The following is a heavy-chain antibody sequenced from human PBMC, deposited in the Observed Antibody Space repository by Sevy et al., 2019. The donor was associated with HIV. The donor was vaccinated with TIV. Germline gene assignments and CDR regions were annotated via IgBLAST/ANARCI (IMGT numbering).Heavy chain of an antibody. CDR1: GVSISSSSYD. D-gene: IGHD2-21*01. V-gene: IGHV4-39*01. Sequence: SETLSLTCTVSGVSISSSSYDWGWIRQPPGKGLEWIASFFFTGSTYYNPSLKSRVTISVDTSNNQFSLKLNSVTAADTALHYCARQGGLVDGAFDYWGQGTLVTVSS. CDR2: FFFTGST. CDR3: ARQGGLVDGAFDY. J-gene: IGHJ4*02.